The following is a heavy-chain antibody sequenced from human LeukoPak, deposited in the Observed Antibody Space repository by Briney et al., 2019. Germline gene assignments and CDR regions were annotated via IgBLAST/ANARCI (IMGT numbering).Heavy chain of an antibody. CDR3: AKDRDRTYYYYYMDI. CDR2: IYSGGST. Sequence: PGGSLRLSCAASEFSVGSNYMTWVRQAPGKGLEWVSLIYSGGSTYYADSVKGRFTISRDNSKNTLYLQMNSLRAEDTAVYYCAKDRDRTYYYYYMDIWGKGTTVTISS. V-gene: IGHV3-66*01. CDR1: EFSVGSNY. D-gene: IGHD3-10*01. J-gene: IGHJ6*03.